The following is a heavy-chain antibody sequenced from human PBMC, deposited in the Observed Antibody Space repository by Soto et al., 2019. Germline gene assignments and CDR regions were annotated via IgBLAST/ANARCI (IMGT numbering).Heavy chain of an antibody. CDR2: ISGSGGST. CDR3: AKDGQYYDSSGYFDY. D-gene: IGHD3-22*01. V-gene: IGHV3-23*01. Sequence: GGSLRLSCAASGFTFSSYAMSWVRQAPGKGLEWVSAISGSGGSTYYADSMKGRFTISRDNSKNTLYLQMNSLRAEDTAVYYCAKDGQYYDSSGYFDYWGQGTLVTVSS. CDR1: GFTFSSYA. J-gene: IGHJ4*02.